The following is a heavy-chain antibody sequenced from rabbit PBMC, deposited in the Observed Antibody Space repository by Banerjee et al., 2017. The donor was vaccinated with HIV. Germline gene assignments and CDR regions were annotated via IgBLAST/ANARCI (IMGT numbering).Heavy chain of an antibody. D-gene: IGHD2-1*01. CDR2: IDGSSDYT. CDR1: GFSFSSGYY. Sequence: QSLEESGGGLVKPEGSLTLTCKASGFSFSSGYYMCWVRQAPGKGLEWIACIDGSSDYTWYASWAKGRFTISKTSSTTVTLQMTSLTAADTATYFCVRDTSYDDCGDCSYFNLWGPGTLVTVS. V-gene: IGHV1S40*01. CDR3: VRDTSYDDCGDCSYFNL. J-gene: IGHJ4*01.